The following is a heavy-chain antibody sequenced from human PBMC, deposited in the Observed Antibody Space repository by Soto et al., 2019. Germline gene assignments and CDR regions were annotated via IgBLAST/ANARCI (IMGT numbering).Heavy chain of an antibody. CDR2: ISWNSGSI. Sequence: EVQLVESGGGLVQPGRSLRLSCEASGFTFDDYAMHWVRQAPGTGLEWVSGISWNSGSIGYADSVKGRFTISRDNPKNSLYLQMSSLRAEDTALYYCAKEEWATNYFDYWGQGTLVTVSS. CDR1: GFTFDDYA. CDR3: AKEEWATNYFDY. V-gene: IGHV3-9*01. D-gene: IGHD3-3*01. J-gene: IGHJ4*02.